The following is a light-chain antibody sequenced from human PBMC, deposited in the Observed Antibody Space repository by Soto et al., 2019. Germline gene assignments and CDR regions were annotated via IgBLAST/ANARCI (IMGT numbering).Light chain of an antibody. J-gene: IGLJ1*01. CDR1: GSNIGAGYD. CDR3: QSYDTSLSGYV. CDR2: ANT. V-gene: IGLV1-40*01. Sequence: QSVLTQPPSVSGAPGQRVTISCTGSGSNIGAGYDIHWYQQVPGTAPKPLIYANTNRASGVPDRFSGSNSGTSASLAITGRQAEDEADYYCQSYDTSLSGYVFGPGTKLTVL.